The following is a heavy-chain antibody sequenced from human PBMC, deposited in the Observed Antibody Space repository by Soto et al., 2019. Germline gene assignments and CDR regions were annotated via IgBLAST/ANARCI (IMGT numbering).Heavy chain of an antibody. CDR3: AREYGIVGASRGRAFDI. D-gene: IGHD1-26*01. CDR2: INPNSGGT. Sequence: GASVKVSCKASGYTFTGYYMHWVRQAPGQGLEWMGWINPNSGGTNYAQKFQGRVTTTRDTSISTAYMELSRLRSDDTAVYYCAREYGIVGASRGRAFDIWGQGTMVTVSS. V-gene: IGHV1-2*02. J-gene: IGHJ3*02. CDR1: GYTFTGYY.